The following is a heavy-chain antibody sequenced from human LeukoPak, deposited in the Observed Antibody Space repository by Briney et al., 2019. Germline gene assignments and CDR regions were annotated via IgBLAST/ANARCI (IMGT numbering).Heavy chain of an antibody. CDR1: GFTFSSYE. D-gene: IGHD3-22*01. Sequence: SGGSLRLSCAASGFTFSSYEMNWVRQAPGKGLEWVSYISSSGSTICYADSVKDRFNISRDNAKPSLYLQLNRLRADETAVYYCAREKTPDSSGSIREGFDYWGQGTLVTVSS. CDR3: AREKTPDSSGSIREGFDY. V-gene: IGHV3-48*03. J-gene: IGHJ4*02. CDR2: ISSSGSTI.